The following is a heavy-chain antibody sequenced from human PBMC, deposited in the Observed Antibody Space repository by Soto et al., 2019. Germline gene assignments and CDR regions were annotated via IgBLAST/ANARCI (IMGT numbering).Heavy chain of an antibody. Sequence: PSETLSLTCAVSGGSISSGGYSWSWIRQPPGKGLEWIGYIYHSGSTYYNPSLKSRVTISVDRSKNQFSLKLSSVTAADTAVYYCTRDPPGHGSARSAKFDYWGQGTLVTVSS. V-gene: IGHV4-30-2*01. CDR3: TRDPPGHGSARSAKFDY. J-gene: IGHJ4*02. D-gene: IGHD6-25*01. CDR1: GGSISSGGYS. CDR2: IYHSGST.